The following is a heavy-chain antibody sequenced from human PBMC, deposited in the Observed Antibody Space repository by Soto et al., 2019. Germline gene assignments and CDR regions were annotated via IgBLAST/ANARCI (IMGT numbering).Heavy chain of an antibody. D-gene: IGHD1-26*01. CDR3: AKGLLAIVGTTLPRDAFNI. J-gene: IGHJ3*02. V-gene: IGHV3-30*18. Sequence: GGSLRLSCAASGFSFTTYVMHWARQAPGKGLEWVAVISHDGSYKYYGDAVKGRFTISRDTSKNAVYLEMNSLRPEDTAVYYCAKGLLAIVGTTLPRDAFNIWGQGTMVTVSS. CDR2: ISHDGSYK. CDR1: GFSFTTYV.